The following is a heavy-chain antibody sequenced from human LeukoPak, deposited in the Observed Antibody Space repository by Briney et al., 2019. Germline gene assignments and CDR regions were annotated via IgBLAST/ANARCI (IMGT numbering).Heavy chain of an antibody. V-gene: IGHV4-59*08. Sequence: PSETLSLNCNVSGGSISTYYWSWIRQPPGKGLEWIGYIWYSGRTNYNPSLKSRVTISLDTSKNQFSLKLSSVTAADTAVYYCARHVRQQLVPDYWGQGTLVTVSS. CDR3: ARHVRQQLVPDY. J-gene: IGHJ4*02. CDR1: GGSISTYY. CDR2: IWYSGRT. D-gene: IGHD6-13*01.